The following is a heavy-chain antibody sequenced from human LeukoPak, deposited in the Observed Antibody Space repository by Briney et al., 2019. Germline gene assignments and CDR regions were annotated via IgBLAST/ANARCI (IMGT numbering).Heavy chain of an antibody. D-gene: IGHD6-13*01. CDR1: GFTFSRYS. J-gene: IGHJ4*02. CDR3: AREGYSSSPPFDY. Sequence: GGSLRLSCAASGFTFSRYSMNWVRQAPGKGLEWVSYISSSSSSIKYADSVKGRFTISRDNAKNSLYLQMNSLRAEDTAVYYCAREGYSSSPPFDYWGQGTLVTVSS. CDR2: ISSSSSSI. V-gene: IGHV3-48*04.